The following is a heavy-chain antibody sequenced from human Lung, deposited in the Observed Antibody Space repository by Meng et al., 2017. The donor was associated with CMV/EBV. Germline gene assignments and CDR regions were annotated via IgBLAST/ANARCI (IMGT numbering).Heavy chain of an antibody. CDR3: ARDDGQVYDF. V-gene: IGHV4-39*07. J-gene: IGHJ4*02. CDR1: GGSISNNISY. Sequence: SETLSLTCTVSGGSISNNISYWGWIRQPPGKGLEWIGSVYYSGDTYYNPSLKSRVTMSIDTSKNQFSLKLRSLTAADTAVYYCARDDGQVYDFWGQGTLVTVSS. CDR2: VYYSGDT.